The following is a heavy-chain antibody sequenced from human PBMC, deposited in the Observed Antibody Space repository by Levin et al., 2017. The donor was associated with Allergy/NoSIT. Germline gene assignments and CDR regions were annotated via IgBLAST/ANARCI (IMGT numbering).Heavy chain of an antibody. J-gene: IGHJ6*02. Sequence: GGSLRLSCAASGFTFSSYSMNWVRQAPGKGLEWVSYISSSSSTIYYADSVKGRFTISRDNAKNSLYLQMNSLRDEDTAVYYCARGGIVGAPYYYYYGMDVWGQGTTVTVSS. V-gene: IGHV3-48*02. CDR2: ISSSSSTI. CDR1: GFTFSSYS. CDR3: ARGGIVGAPYYYYYGMDV. D-gene: IGHD1-26*01.